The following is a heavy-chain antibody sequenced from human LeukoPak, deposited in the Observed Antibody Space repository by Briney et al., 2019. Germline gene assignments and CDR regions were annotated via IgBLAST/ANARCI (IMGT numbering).Heavy chain of an antibody. J-gene: IGHJ6*03. CDR3: AKTPDTASYYYYYYMDV. D-gene: IGHD5-18*01. Sequence: ASVKVSCKASGYTFTGCYTHWVRQAPGQGLEWMGWINPNSGGTNYAQKFQGRVTMTRDTSISTAYMELSRLRSDDTAVYYCAKTPDTASYYYYYYMDVWGKGTTVTVSS. CDR2: INPNSGGT. CDR1: GYTFTGCY. V-gene: IGHV1-2*02.